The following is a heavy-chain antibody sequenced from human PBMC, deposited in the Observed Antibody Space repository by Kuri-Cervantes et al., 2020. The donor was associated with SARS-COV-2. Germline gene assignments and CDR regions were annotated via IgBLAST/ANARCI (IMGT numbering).Heavy chain of an antibody. CDR3: AKSLGELSLYPFDY. CDR1: GGSISSHY. Sequence: SETLSLTCTVSGGSISSHYWSWIRQPPGKGLEWIGYIYYSGSTYYNPSLKSRVTMSVDTSKNQFSLKLSSVTAADTAVYYCAKSLGELSLYPFDYWGQGTLVTVSS. CDR2: IYYSGST. J-gene: IGHJ4*02. D-gene: IGHD3-16*02. V-gene: IGHV4-59*04.